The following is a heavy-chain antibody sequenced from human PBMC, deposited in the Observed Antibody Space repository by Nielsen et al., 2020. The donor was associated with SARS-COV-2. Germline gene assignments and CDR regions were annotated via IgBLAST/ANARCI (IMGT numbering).Heavy chain of an antibody. V-gene: IGHV6-1*01. D-gene: IGHD4-17*01. Sequence: WIRQSPSRGLEWLGRTYYRSKWYNDYAVSVKSRITINPDTSKNQFSLQLNSVTPEDTAVYYCARGHGDYASDYWGQGTLVTVSS. J-gene: IGHJ4*02. CDR3: ARGHGDYASDY. CDR2: TYYRSKWYN.